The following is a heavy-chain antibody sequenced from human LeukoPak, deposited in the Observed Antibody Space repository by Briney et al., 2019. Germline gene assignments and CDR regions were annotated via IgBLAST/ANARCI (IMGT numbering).Heavy chain of an antibody. V-gene: IGHV3-23*01. CDR3: AKSPRDYFDY. D-gene: IGHD3-10*01. CDR2: LSGSGAGT. Sequence: GGSLRLSCAASGFTFSDYALGWVRQAPGRGLEWVATLSGSGAGTYYSDSVQGRITISRDNSKRTLFLQMNSLRAEDTAFYYCAKSPRDYFDYWGQGTLVTVSS. CDR1: GFTFSDYA. J-gene: IGHJ4*02.